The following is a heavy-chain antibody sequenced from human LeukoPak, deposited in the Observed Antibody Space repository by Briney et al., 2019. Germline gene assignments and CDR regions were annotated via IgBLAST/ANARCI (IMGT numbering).Heavy chain of an antibody. J-gene: IGHJ4*02. CDR3: AISTSPYVIEVWTNGPLDY. V-gene: IGHV1-2*06. Sequence: ASVKVSCKASAYTFTGYYMHWVRQAPGQGLEWMGRINPKSGGTNYAQEFQGRVTMTRDTSINTAYMELSRVGADDTAVYYCAISTSPYVIEVWTNGPLDYWGQGTLVTVSS. CDR2: INPKSGGT. CDR1: AYTFTGYY. D-gene: IGHD3-22*01.